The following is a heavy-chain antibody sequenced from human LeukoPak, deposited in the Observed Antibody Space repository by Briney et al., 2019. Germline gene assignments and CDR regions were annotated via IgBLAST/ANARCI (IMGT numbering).Heavy chain of an antibody. CDR1: GGSFSGYY. J-gene: IGHJ5*02. Sequence: SETLSLTCAVYGGSFSGYYWSWIRQPPGKGLEGIGEINHSGSTNYNPSLKSRVTISVDTSKNQFSLKLSSVTAADTAVYYCARGELDFWSGYYHPKRWFDPWGQGTLVTVSS. D-gene: IGHD3-3*01. V-gene: IGHV4-34*01. CDR2: INHSGST. CDR3: ARGELDFWSGYYHPKRWFDP.